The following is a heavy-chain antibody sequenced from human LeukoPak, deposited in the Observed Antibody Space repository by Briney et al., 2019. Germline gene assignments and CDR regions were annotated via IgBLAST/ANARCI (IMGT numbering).Heavy chain of an antibody. CDR3: AKFGGYNHYFDY. Sequence: GGSLRLSCAASGFTFSSYAMSWVRQAPGKGLEWVSAISGSGGSTYYAGSVKGRFTISRDNSKNTLYLQMNSLRAEDTAVYYCAKFGGYNHYFDYWGQGTLVTVSS. CDR2: ISGSGGST. CDR1: GFTFSSYA. D-gene: IGHD5-24*01. V-gene: IGHV3-23*01. J-gene: IGHJ4*02.